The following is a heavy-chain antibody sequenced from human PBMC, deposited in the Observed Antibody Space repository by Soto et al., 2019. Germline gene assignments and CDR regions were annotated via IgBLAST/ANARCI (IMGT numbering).Heavy chain of an antibody. CDR1: GFTFSSYG. Sequence: GGSLRLSCAASGFTFSSYGMHWVRQAPGKGLEWVAVISYDGSNKYYADSVKGRFTISRDNSKNTLYLQMNSLRAEDTAVYYCASNRLKASLIVGALSFDDWGQGTLVTVSS. CDR3: ASNRLKASLIVGALSFDD. CDR2: ISYDGSNK. V-gene: IGHV3-30*03. J-gene: IGHJ4*02. D-gene: IGHD1-26*01.